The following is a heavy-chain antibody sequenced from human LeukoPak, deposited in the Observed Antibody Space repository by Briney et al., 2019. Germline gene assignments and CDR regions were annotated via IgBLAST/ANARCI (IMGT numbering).Heavy chain of an antibody. V-gene: IGHV4-39*01. J-gene: IGHJ4*02. CDR1: GGSISSSSYY. CDR3: ARLTPSIF. D-gene: IGHD3-9*01. Sequence: SETLSLTCTVPGGSISSSSYYWGWIRQPPGKGLEWIGSIYYSGSTYYNPSLKSRVTISVDTSKNQFSLKLSSVTAADTAVYYCARLTPSIFWGQGTLVTVSS. CDR2: IYYSGST.